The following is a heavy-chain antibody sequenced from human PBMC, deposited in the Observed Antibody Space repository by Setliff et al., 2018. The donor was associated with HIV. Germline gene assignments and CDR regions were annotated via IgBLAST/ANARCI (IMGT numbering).Heavy chain of an antibody. D-gene: IGHD4-17*01. J-gene: IGHJ4*02. Sequence: GESLKISCKGSGYNFNSHGIGWVRQMPGKSLDWLGIIFPGDSDTRYNPSFEGQVTISADKSISTAYRQWSSLKASDTAIYYCTRQGDFGQWGDYWGQGAQVTVSS. CDR2: IFPGDSDT. V-gene: IGHV5-51*01. CDR3: TRQGDFGQWGDY. CDR1: GYNFNSHG.